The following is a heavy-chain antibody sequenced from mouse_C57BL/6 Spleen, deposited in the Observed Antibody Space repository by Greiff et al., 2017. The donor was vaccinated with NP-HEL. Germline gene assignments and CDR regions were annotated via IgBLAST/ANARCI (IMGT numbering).Heavy chain of an antibody. CDR1: GFSFNTYA. D-gene: IGHD2-2*01. Sequence: EVMLVESGGGLVQPKGSLKLSCAASGFSFNTYAMNWVRQAPGKGLEWVARIRSKSNNYATYYADSVKDRFTISRDVSESMLYLQMNNLKTEDTAMYYCVRHGYDGGYWGQGTSVTVSS. V-gene: IGHV10-1*01. CDR2: IRSKSNNYAT. J-gene: IGHJ4*01. CDR3: VRHGYDGGY.